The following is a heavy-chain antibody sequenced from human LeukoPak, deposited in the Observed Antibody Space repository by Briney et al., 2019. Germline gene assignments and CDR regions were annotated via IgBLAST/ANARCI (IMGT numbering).Heavy chain of an antibody. CDR3: ARGYSSSWLGYFDY. CDR2: VSSDGNIK. V-gene: IGHV3-30*03. CDR1: GFTFSTYG. D-gene: IGHD6-13*01. J-gene: IGHJ4*02. Sequence: GGSLRLSCAASGFTFSTYGIHWVRQAPGKGLEWVAVVSSDGNIKYYADSVKGRFTISRDTSKKTVYLQVNSLGAEDTAFYYCARGYSSSWLGYFDYWGQGTLVTVSS.